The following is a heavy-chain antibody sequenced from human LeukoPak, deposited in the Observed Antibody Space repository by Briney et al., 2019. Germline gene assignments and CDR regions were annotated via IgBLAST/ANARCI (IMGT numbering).Heavy chain of an antibody. D-gene: IGHD3-10*01. Sequence: GGSLRLSCAASGFTFGNYWMSWVRQAPGKGLVWVSRINSDGSSTSYADSVKGRFTISRDNAKNTLYLQMNSLRAEDTAVYYCARDVAWFGGGTVDYWGQGTLVTVSS. CDR3: ARDVAWFGGGTVDY. CDR2: INSDGSST. J-gene: IGHJ4*02. V-gene: IGHV3-74*01. CDR1: GFTFGNYW.